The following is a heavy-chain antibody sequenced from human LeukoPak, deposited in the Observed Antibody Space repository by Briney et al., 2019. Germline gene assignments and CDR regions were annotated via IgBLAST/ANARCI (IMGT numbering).Heavy chain of an antibody. CDR3: ATSGITMIVVELDY. CDR2: INPNSGGT. D-gene: IGHD3-22*01. CDR1: GYTFTGYY. Sequence: GASMKVSCKASGYTFTGYYMHWVRQAPGQGLEWMGWINPNSGGTNYAQKFQGRVTMTRDTSISTAYMELSRLRSDDTAVYYCATSGITMIVVELDYWGQGTLVTVSS. J-gene: IGHJ4*02. V-gene: IGHV1-2*02.